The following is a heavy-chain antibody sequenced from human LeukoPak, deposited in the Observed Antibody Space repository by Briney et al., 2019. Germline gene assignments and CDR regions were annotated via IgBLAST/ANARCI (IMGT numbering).Heavy chain of an antibody. J-gene: IGHJ5*02. Sequence: ASVKVSCKASGGTFSSYAISWVRQAPGQVLEWMGRIIPILGIANYAQKFQGRVTITADKSTSTAYMELSSLRSEDTAVYYCARDLEYCGGDCYPNWFDPWGQGTLVTVSS. CDR2: IIPILGIA. CDR3: ARDLEYCGGDCYPNWFDP. CDR1: GGTFSSYA. D-gene: IGHD2-21*02. V-gene: IGHV1-69*04.